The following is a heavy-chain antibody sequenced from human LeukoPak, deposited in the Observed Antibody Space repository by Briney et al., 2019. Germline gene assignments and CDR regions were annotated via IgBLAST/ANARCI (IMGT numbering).Heavy chain of an antibody. Sequence: PSETLSLTCGVYGGSFRGYYWSWIRQPPGKGLEWIGEINHSGSTNYNPSLKSRVTISVDTSKNQISLEVNSVTAADTAVYYCARAVNFYYYYMDVWGRGTTVTVSS. CDR1: GGSFRGYY. J-gene: IGHJ6*03. D-gene: IGHD4-23*01. CDR3: ARAVNFYYYYMDV. CDR2: INHSGST. V-gene: IGHV4-34*01.